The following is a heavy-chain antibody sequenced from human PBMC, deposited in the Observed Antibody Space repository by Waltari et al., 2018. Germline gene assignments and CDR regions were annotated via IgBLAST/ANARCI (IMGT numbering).Heavy chain of an antibody. CDR1: GASFSSYY. J-gene: IGHJ5*02. V-gene: IGHV4-34*01. D-gene: IGHD3-3*01. CDR3: TRGGNYDFWSHSPFVDP. CDR2: IRQPGGV. Sequence: QVQLQQWGAGLLKPSETLSLTCAVYGASFSSYYWGWVRQSPGKGLEWIGQIRQPGGVNYNPTHKRRVSLSVDTSASQFSLRLYSGTAADTGLYFCTRGGNYDFWSHSPFVDPWGQGTLVTVSS.